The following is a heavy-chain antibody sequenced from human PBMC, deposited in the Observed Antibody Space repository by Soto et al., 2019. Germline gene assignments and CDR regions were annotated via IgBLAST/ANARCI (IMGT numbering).Heavy chain of an antibody. CDR1: EFTFSSYG. CDR3: AKDFTRGGSGYYPFDD. D-gene: IGHD3-22*01. CDR2: TSYDGNNK. V-gene: IGHV3-30*18. J-gene: IGHJ4*02. Sequence: QVQLVESGGGVVQPGRSLRLSCAASEFTFSSYGMHWVRQAPGKGLEWVAVTSYDGNNKYYADSVKGRFTISRDNSKNTLYLHMNSLRAEDTAVYYCAKDFTRGGSGYYPFDDWGQGTLVTVSS.